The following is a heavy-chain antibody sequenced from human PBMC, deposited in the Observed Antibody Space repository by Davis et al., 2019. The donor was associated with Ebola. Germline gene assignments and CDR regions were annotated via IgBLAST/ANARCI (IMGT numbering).Heavy chain of an antibody. CDR1: GFTFSSYA. D-gene: IGHD3-9*01. Sequence: GGSLRLSCAASGFTFSSYAMNWVRQAPGKGLEWVSAISGSGGSTYYADSVKGRFTISRDNSKNTLYLQMNSLRAEDTAVYYCAKESVYYDILTGTPYFDYWGQGTLVTASS. CDR2: ISGSGGST. CDR3: AKESVYYDILTGTPYFDY. V-gene: IGHV3-23*01. J-gene: IGHJ4*02.